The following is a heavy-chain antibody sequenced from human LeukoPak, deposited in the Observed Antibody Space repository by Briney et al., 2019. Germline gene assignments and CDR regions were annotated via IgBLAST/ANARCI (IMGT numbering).Heavy chain of an antibody. V-gene: IGHV4-4*02. D-gene: IGHD2-8*02. CDR2: FYHSGST. J-gene: IGHJ5*02. CDR1: GGSISSNNW. Sequence: PSGTLSLTCAVSGGSISSNNWWSWVRQSPGKGLEWIGEFYHSGSTNSNPSLKGRVTISVDKFKNEFSLKLRSVTAADTAVYYCARLGGPGYCTGTSCRGNWFDPWGQGARVTVSS. CDR3: ARLGGPGYCTGTSCRGNWFDP.